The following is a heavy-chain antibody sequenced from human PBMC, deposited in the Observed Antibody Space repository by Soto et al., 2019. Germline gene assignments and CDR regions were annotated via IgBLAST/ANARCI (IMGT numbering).Heavy chain of an antibody. Sequence: QVQLVQSGVKVREPGASVKVSCKAVRYIFTNYGVSWVRQAPGQALEGVGWITPYNGNTEYAQKFQGRVTMTTDASTSTADMELGSLRTDDSASYYCGRTLTGYGMACWGKGTTVTVSS. CDR1: RYIFTNYG. V-gene: IGHV1-18*01. CDR2: ITPYNGNT. CDR3: GRTLTGYGMAC. J-gene: IGHJ6*04.